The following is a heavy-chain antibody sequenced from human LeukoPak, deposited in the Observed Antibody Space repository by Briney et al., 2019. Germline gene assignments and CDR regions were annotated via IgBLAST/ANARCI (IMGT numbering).Heavy chain of an antibody. CDR1: GVSISDYY. V-gene: IGHV4-34*01. CDR3: ARIRCGHGHHMCYNH. D-gene: IGHD2-21*01. Sequence: SETLSLTCAVSGVSISDYYWSWIRQCPGKGLEWIGEVSPGGYTNYNPSLKSRVIISEDPSESHLSLRLMSVTAADTAMYYFARIRCGHGHHMCYNHWAQGTLVTVSS. CDR2: VSPGGYT. J-gene: IGHJ5*02.